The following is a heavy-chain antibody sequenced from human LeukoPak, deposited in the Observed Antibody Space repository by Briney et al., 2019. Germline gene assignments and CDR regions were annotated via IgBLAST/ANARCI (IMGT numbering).Heavy chain of an antibody. CDR3: ARDLGLSPFDY. V-gene: IGHV3-33*01. CDR1: GFTFSSYV. J-gene: IGHJ4*02. Sequence: GGPLRLSCAASGFTFSSYVMHWVRQAPGKGLEWVAVIWHGGSNENYADSVRGRFTISRDNSKNTLYLQMTSLRAEDTAVYYCARDLGLSPFDYWGQGTLVTVSS. D-gene: IGHD7-27*01. CDR2: IWHGGSNE.